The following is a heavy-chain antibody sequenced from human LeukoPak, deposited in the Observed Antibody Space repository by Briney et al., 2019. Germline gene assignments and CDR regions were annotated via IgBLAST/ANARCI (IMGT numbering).Heavy chain of an antibody. Sequence: SETLSLTCAVSGGSISSNNWWGWVRQPPGKGLEWIGEIYHSGSPNYNPSLKSRVTISVDKSRNHFSLNLSSVTAADTAVYYCARGRLEETTVTTTDDYWGQGTLVTVSS. J-gene: IGHJ4*02. V-gene: IGHV4-4*02. CDR1: GGSISSNNW. CDR2: IYHSGSP. D-gene: IGHD4-17*01. CDR3: ARGRLEETTVTTTDDY.